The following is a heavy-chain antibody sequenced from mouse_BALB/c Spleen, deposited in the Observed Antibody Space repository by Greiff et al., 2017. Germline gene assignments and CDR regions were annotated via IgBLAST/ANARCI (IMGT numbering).Heavy chain of an antibody. CDR3: ARGTARATDWFAY. CDR1: GFTFSSYA. Sequence: EVKLEESGGGLVKPGGSLKLSCAASGFTFSSYAMSWVRQTPEKRLEWVAAINSNGGSTYYPDTVKGRFTISRDNAKNTLYLQMSSLKSEDTALYYCARGTARATDWFAYWGQGTLVTVSA. D-gene: IGHD3-2*01. V-gene: IGHV5-6-2*01. CDR2: INSNGGST. J-gene: IGHJ3*01.